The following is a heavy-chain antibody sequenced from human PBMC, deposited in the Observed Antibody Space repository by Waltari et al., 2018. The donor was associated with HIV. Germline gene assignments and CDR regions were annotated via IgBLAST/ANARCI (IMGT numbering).Heavy chain of an antibody. CDR1: GGSISSGSYP. CDR2: LYTSGST. D-gene: IGHD5-12*01. CDR3: ARGVVGGYDLGNNWFDP. Sequence: QLQESGPGLVKPSQTLSLTCTVSGGSISSGSYPWSWIRPPAGKGLEWLGRLYTSGSTDYNPSLKSRATISGDTSKNQFSLKLSSVTAADTAVYYCARGVVGGYDLGNNWFDPWGQGTLVTVSS. J-gene: IGHJ5*02. V-gene: IGHV4-61*02.